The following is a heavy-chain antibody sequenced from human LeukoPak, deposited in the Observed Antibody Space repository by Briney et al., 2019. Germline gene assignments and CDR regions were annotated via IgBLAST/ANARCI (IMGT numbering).Heavy chain of an antibody. Sequence: PSETLSLTCAVYGGSFSGYYWIWIRQPPGQGLEWIGEIYHSGSTNYNPTLKSRVTISVDTSKIQFSLKLSSVTAADTSVCYSARGTSGTTRGFDPWGQGTLVTVSS. CDR3: ARGTSGTTRGFDP. CDR2: IYHSGST. V-gene: IGHV4-34*01. D-gene: IGHD1-1*01. J-gene: IGHJ5*02. CDR1: GGSFSGYY.